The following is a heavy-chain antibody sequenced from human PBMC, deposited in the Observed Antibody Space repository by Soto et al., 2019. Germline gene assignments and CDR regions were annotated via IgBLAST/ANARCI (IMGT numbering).Heavy chain of an antibody. Sequence: QVQLLQSGAEVKKPGASVKVSCKASGYTFTGYFMHWVRQAPGQGLEWMGWINPYSGGADYAQSFQGRVTMTRDTSSSTVYMELSRLRFDDTAVYYCARVIRGAYYNSPLDTWGQGTGVTVSS. CDR1: GYTFTGYF. J-gene: IGHJ5*02. CDR3: ARVIRGAYYNSPLDT. V-gene: IGHV1-2*02. CDR2: INPYSGGA. D-gene: IGHD3-10*01.